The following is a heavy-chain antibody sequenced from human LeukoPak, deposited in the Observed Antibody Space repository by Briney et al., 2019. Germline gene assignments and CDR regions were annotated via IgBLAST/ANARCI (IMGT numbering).Heavy chain of an antibody. CDR1: GGSFSGYY. Sequence: SETLSLTCAVYGGSFSGYYWSWIRQPPGKGLEWIGYIYYSGSTNYNPSLKSRVTISVDTSKNQFSLKLSSVTAADTAVYYCASVPIAVAGIVWGEPPGYFDYWGQGTLVTVSS. CDR2: IYYSGST. J-gene: IGHJ4*02. D-gene: IGHD6-19*01. V-gene: IGHV4-59*08. CDR3: ASVPIAVAGIVWGEPPGYFDY.